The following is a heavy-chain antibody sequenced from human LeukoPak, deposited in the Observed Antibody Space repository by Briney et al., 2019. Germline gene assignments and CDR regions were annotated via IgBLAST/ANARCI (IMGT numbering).Heavy chain of an antibody. CDR1: GFSFRSYS. D-gene: IGHD6-6*01. Sequence: GGSLRLSCAASGFSFRSYSMNWVRQAPGKGLEWVSFISSSSTYIYYADSMKGRFIISRDNAKNSLFLQMNSLRGEDTAVYYCARIPYSSSLTDAFDIWGQGTMVTVYS. CDR2: ISSSSTYI. V-gene: IGHV3-21*01. CDR3: ARIPYSSSLTDAFDI. J-gene: IGHJ3*02.